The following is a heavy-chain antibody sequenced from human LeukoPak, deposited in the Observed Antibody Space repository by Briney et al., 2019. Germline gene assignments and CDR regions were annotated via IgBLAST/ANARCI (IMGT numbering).Heavy chain of an antibody. CDR3: ARARNRNFDYDTGVFDY. V-gene: IGHV3-7*01. CDR1: GFTFTDYW. CDR2: IKQDGSDK. D-gene: IGHD3-9*01. Sequence: GSLTLSCAASGFTFTDYWMNWVRQAPGKGLEWVASIKQDGSDKTYVDSVRGRLTISRDNRRDSVYLQMNNLRAEDTAVYYCARARNRNFDYDTGVFDYWGQGTLVTVSS. J-gene: IGHJ4*02.